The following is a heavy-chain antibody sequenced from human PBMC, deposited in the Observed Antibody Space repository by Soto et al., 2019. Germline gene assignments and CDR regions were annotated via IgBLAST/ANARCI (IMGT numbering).Heavy chain of an antibody. Sequence: QVQLQESGPGLVKPSQTLSLTCTVSGGSISSGDYYWSWIRQHPGKGLEWIGYIYYSGSTYYNPSXXXRXXISVHTSKNQFSLKLSSVTAADTAVYYSARGPYGDYVDFDYWGQGTLVTVSS. CDR2: IYYSGST. D-gene: IGHD4-17*01. V-gene: IGHV4-31*03. CDR1: GGSISSGDYY. J-gene: IGHJ4*02. CDR3: ARGPYGDYVDFDY.